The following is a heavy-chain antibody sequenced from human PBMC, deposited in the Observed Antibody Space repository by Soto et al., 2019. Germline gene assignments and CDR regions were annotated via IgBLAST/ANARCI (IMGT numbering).Heavy chain of an antibody. J-gene: IGHJ6*02. Sequence: GGSLRLSCAASGFTISSYSMNWVRQAPEKGLEWVSSFSNSSSYIYYADTVKGRFTISRDNAKNSLYLQMNSLRAEDTAVYYCAREEQQLFPDGMDVWGQGTTVTVSS. CDR2: FSNSSSYI. CDR3: AREEQQLFPDGMDV. D-gene: IGHD6-13*01. CDR1: GFTISSYS. V-gene: IGHV3-21*01.